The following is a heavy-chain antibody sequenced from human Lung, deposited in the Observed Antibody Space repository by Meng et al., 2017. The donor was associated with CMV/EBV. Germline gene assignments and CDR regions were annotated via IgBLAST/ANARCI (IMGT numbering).Heavy chain of an antibody. J-gene: IGHJ4*02. CDR1: GFTFSSYA. V-gene: IGHV3-30*04. D-gene: IGHD4-17*01. CDR3: ARDHTPTVTTVLFDS. CDR2: ISDDGTNK. Sequence: SCAASGFTFSSYAMHWVRQAPGKGLEWVAVISDDGTNKYYADSVKGRFTISRDNSKNTLYLQVNSLRAEDTAVYYCARDHTPTVTTVLFDSWGQGXLVTVSS.